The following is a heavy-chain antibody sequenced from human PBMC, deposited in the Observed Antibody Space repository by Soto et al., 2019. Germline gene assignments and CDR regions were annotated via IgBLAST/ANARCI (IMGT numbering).Heavy chain of an antibody. V-gene: IGHV3-13*01. CDR1: GFSFSYYD. CDR3: TKGSPQVGGMDV. Sequence: GGSLRRSCAASGFSFSYYDMNWVRQVTGKGLEWVSSVGTSGEAYYSASVKGRFTISRESDYNSLILQMNTLTADDTAVYYCTKGSPQVGGMDVWGQGTTVTVSS. D-gene: IGHD3-10*01. J-gene: IGHJ6*01. CDR2: VGTSGEA.